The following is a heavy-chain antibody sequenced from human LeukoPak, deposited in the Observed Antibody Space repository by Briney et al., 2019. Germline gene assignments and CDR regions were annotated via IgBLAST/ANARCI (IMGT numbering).Heavy chain of an antibody. Sequence: SQTLSLTGTVSGGSISSGGYYWRWIRQHPGKGLEWIGYIYYSGSTYYNPSLKSRVTISVDTSNNQFSLKLSSVTAADTAVYYCARVRGDSSGRSWFDPWGQGTLVTVSS. CDR1: GGSISSGGYY. J-gene: IGHJ5*02. CDR2: IYYSGST. V-gene: IGHV4-31*03. D-gene: IGHD3-22*01. CDR3: ARVRGDSSGRSWFDP.